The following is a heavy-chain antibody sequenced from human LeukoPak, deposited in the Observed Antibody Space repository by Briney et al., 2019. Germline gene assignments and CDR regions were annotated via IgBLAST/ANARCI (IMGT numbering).Heavy chain of an antibody. J-gene: IGHJ3*02. D-gene: IGHD5-24*01. CDR2: ISAYNGNT. CDR1: GYTFTSYG. V-gene: IGHV1-18*01. Sequence: ASVKVSCKASGYTFTSYGISWVRQAPGQGLEWMGWISAYNGNTNYAEKLQGRVTMTTDTSTSTGYMELRSLRSDDTAVYYCARGLQETLAWLKALSAFDIWGQGTMVTVSS. CDR3: ARGLQETLAWLKALSAFDI.